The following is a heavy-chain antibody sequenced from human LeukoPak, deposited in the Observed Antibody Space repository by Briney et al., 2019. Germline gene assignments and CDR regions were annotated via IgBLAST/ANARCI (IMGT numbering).Heavy chain of an antibody. V-gene: IGHV3-23*01. CDR3: AKEETYYDFWSGYHRITYFDY. Sequence: GGSLRLSCAASGFILSTYAMSWVRQAPGKGLEWVSGISGGGGGTYFADSVKGRFTISRDNSKNTLYLQMNSLRAEDTAVYYCAKEETYYDFWSGYHRITYFDYWGQGTLVTVSS. J-gene: IGHJ4*02. CDR1: GFILSTYA. D-gene: IGHD3-3*01. CDR2: ISGGGGGT.